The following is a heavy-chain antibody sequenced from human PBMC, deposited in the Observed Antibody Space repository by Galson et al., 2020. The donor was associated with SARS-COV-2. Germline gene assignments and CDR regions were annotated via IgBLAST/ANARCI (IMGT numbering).Heavy chain of an antibody. V-gene: IGHV4-39*01. CDR1: GGSISSSNFY. CDR3: AGINWNYAY. CDR2: IYYSGST. D-gene: IGHD1-7*01. Sequence: ETSETLSLTCTISGGSISSSNFYWGWIRQPPGKGLEWIGSIYYSGSTYYNPSLKSRVTMSVDTSSNQFSLKVISVTAADTAVYYCAGINWNYAYWGQGTLVTVSS. J-gene: IGHJ4*02.